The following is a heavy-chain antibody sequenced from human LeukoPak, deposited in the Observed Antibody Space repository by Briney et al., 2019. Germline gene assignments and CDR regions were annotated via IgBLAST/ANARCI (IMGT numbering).Heavy chain of an antibody. D-gene: IGHD3-22*01. CDR2: MNPNSGNA. J-gene: IGHJ4*02. Sequence: GASVKVSCKASGYTFTSYDINWVRQATGQGLEWMGWMNPNSGNAGYAQKFQGRVTMTRNTSISTAYMELSNLRPEDTAVYYCARSPGNWYYDSSGYFDYWGQGTLVTVSS. CDR3: ARSPGNWYYDSSGYFDY. V-gene: IGHV1-8*01. CDR1: GYTFTSYD.